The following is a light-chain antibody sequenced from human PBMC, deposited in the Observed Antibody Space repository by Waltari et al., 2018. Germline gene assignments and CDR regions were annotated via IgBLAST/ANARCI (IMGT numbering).Light chain of an antibody. CDR3: QYNGTSLYT. V-gene: IGKV3-20*01. Sequence: EIALTQSPGTLSLSPGERATLSCRASQSVSSSYSAWYHHTPGHAPRLLLYAASSTATSPPGLFGSGASRTDFPTTSSMLDADDLVYYCWQYNGTSLYTFGQGTRLEIK. CDR1: QSVSSSY. J-gene: IGKJ5*01. CDR2: AAS.